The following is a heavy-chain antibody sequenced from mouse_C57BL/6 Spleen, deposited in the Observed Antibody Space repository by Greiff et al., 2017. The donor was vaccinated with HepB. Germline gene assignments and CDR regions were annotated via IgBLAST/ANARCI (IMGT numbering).Heavy chain of an antibody. Sequence: QVQLKQSGPELVKPGASVKISCKASGYTFTDYYINWVKQRPGQGLEWIGWIYPGSGNTKYNEKFKGKATLTVDTSSSTAYMQLSSLTSEDSAVYFCARKEDYYGSNYWYFDVWGTGTTVTVSS. CDR1: GYTFTDYY. V-gene: IGHV1-84*01. J-gene: IGHJ1*03. CDR2: IYPGSGNT. D-gene: IGHD1-1*01. CDR3: ARKEDYYGSNYWYFDV.